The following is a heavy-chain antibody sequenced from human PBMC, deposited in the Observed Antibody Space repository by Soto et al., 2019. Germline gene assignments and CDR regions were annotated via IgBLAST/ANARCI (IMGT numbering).Heavy chain of an antibody. V-gene: IGHV3-33*01. CDR2: IWYDGSNK. Sequence: QVQLVESEGGVVQPGRSLRLSCAASGFTFSSYGMHWVRQAPGKGLEWVAVIWYDGSNKYYADSVKGRFTISRDNSKNTLYLQMNSLRAEDTAVYYCARGYGGNSGAFDYWGQGTLVTVSS. D-gene: IGHD4-17*01. CDR1: GFTFSSYG. CDR3: ARGYGGNSGAFDY. J-gene: IGHJ4*02.